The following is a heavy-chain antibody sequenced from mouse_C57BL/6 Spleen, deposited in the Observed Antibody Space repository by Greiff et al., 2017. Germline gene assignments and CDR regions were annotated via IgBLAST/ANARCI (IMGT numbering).Heavy chain of an antibody. CDR1: GYAFSSYW. V-gene: IGHV1-80*01. D-gene: IGHD1-1*01. Sequence: VQLQQSGAELVKPGASVKISCKASGYAFSSYWMNWVKQRPGKGLEWIGQIYPGDGDTNYNGKFKGKDTLTADKSSSTAYMQLSSLTAEDSAVDFGARGDYCSSSWFAYWGQGTLVTVSA. J-gene: IGHJ3*01. CDR2: IYPGDGDT. CDR3: ARGDYCSSSWFAY.